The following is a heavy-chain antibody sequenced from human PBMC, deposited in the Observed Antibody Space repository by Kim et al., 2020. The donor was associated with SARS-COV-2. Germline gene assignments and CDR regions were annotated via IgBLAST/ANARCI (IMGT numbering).Heavy chain of an antibody. V-gene: IGHV3-74*01. J-gene: IGHJ6*02. D-gene: IGHD1-1*01. Sequence: GGSLRLSCAASGFSFSDYWMHWVRQAPGKGLVWVSHVSSDGSSTNYADSVKGRFTISRDNAKNTLFLQMNSLRAEDTAVYYCARATAKTGTTLPDYYYYVMDVWGQGTTVTVSS. CDR2: VSSDGSST. CDR1: GFSFSDYW. CDR3: ARATAKTGTTLPDYYYYVMDV.